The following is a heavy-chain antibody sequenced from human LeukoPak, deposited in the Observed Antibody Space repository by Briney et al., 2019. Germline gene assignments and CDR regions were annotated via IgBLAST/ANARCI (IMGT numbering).Heavy chain of an antibody. V-gene: IGHV4-59*01. J-gene: IGHJ6*02. CDR2: IYYSGTT. CDR3: AREDPQTTVPEGLDV. CDR1: GGSIGSYY. Sequence: SEALSLTCAVSGGSIGSYYWSWLRQPPGRGLEWIGYIYYSGTTNYNPSLKSRVTISVDTSKNQFSLKLTSVTAADTAVYYCAREDPQTTVPEGLDVWGQGTTVTVS. D-gene: IGHD4-17*01.